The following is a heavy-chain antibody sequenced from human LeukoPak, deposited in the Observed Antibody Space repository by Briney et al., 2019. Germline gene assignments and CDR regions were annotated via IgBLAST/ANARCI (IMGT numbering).Heavy chain of an antibody. V-gene: IGHV3-7*05. D-gene: IGHD6-19*01. Sequence: GGSLRLSCAASGFMFSNYWMNWVRQAPGKGLEWVAAIKEDGLEKYHVDSVKGRFTISRDNAKNSLYLQMNNLRAEDTAVYYCASHWGLDSSGCHYWGQGTLVTVSS. CDR2: IKEDGLEK. J-gene: IGHJ4*02. CDR1: GFMFSNYW. CDR3: ASHWGLDSSGCHY.